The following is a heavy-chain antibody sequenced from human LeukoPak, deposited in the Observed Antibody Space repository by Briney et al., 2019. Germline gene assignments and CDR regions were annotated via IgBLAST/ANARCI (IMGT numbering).Heavy chain of an antibody. CDR1: GGTFSSYA. CDR3: ARGGGYDYYYYYMDV. D-gene: IGHD5-12*01. CDR2: IIPIFGTA. J-gene: IGHJ6*03. Sequence: SVKVSCKASGGTFSSYAISWVRQAPGQGLEWMGGIIPIFGTANYAQKFQGRVTITADESTSTAYVELSSLRSEDTAVYYCARGGGYDYYYYYMDVWGKGTTVTVSS. V-gene: IGHV1-69*01.